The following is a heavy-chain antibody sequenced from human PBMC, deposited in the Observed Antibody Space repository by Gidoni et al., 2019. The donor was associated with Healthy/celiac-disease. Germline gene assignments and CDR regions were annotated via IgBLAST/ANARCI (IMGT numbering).Heavy chain of an antibody. V-gene: IGHV3-23*01. D-gene: IGHD2-2*01. CDR1: GFTFSSYA. J-gene: IGHJ4*02. CDR2: ISGSGGST. CDR3: AKGGGRNGIVVVPAAMAY. Sequence: EVQLLESGGGLVQPGGSLRLSWAASGFTFSSYAVSWVRQAPGKGLEWVSAISGSGGSTYYADSVKGRFTISRDNSKNTLYLQMNSLRAEDTAVYYCAKGGGRNGIVVVPAAMAYWGQGTLVTVSS.